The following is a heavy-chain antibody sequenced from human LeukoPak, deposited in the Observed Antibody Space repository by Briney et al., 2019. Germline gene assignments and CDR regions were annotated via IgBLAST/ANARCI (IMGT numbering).Heavy chain of an antibody. Sequence: ASVKVSCKASGYTFTNYGISWVRQAPGQGLEWMGWISAYNGNTNYAQKFQGWVTMTRDTSITTAYMELSRLRSDDTAVYYCVRDSSTVSTPYFDYWGQGTPVTVSS. CDR1: GYTFTNYG. CDR2: ISAYNGNT. D-gene: IGHD4-17*01. V-gene: IGHV1-18*01. CDR3: VRDSSTVSTPYFDY. J-gene: IGHJ4*02.